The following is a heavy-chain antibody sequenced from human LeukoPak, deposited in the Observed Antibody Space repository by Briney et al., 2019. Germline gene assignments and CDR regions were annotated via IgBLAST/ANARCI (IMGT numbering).Heavy chain of an antibody. J-gene: IGHJ6*04. CDR3: ARGSGSYSGGMDV. Sequence: GGSLRLSCAASGFTFSRYSMNWVRQAPGKGLEWVSHISSRSSDTYYADSVKGRFTISRDNAKNSLYLQMNSLRAEDTAVYYCARGSGSYSGGMDVWGKGTMVTVSS. CDR2: ISSRSSDT. V-gene: IGHV3-21*05. D-gene: IGHD3-10*01. CDR1: GFTFSRYS.